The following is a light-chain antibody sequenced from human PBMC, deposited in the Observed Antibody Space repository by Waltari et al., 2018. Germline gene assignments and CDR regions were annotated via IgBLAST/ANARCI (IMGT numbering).Light chain of an antibody. CDR3: ATWADGLSGHWV. CDR2: KDK. Sequence: QSVLTQPPSASGTPGQRVPISCSGTSSNIGSNFVYWYQQNSGTAPKLLIYKDKPRPSGFPDRFSGTSSGTSASLTISGHRSDDESHFFCATWADGLSGHWVFGGGTKLTVL. V-gene: IGLV1-47*01. CDR1: SSNIGSNF. J-gene: IGLJ3*02.